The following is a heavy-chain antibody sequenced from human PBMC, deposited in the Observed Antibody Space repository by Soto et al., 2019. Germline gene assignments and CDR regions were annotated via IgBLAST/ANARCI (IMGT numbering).Heavy chain of an antibody. CDR1: GDSVNNGRYH. V-gene: IGHV4-61*01. J-gene: IGHJ5*02. Sequence: SETLSLTCTVSGDSVNNGRYHWSWIRQPPMKGLEWIGYIYNSGRAHYNPSLRRQVKISVDTSKNQFSLRLSSVTAADTAVYYCARVPGDFWSGYYSWFDPWGQGTLVTVSS. CDR2: IYNSGRA. CDR3: ARVPGDFWSGYYSWFDP. D-gene: IGHD3-3*01.